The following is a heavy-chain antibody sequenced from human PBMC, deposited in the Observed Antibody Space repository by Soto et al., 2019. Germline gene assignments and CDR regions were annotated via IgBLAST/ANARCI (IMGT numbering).Heavy chain of an antibody. CDR3: AKGRASDCPGGTQGY. CDR2: VSGSGDST. CDR1: AFTFSSYA. V-gene: IGHV3-23*01. J-gene: IGHJ4*02. Sequence: EVQLLESGGGLAQPGGSLRLSCAASAFTFSSYAMSWVRQAPGKGLEWVSAVSGSGDSTYYADSVKGRFTISRDNSKNTLYLQMNSLRAEDTAVYYCAKGRASDCPGGTQGYWGQGTLVTVSS. D-gene: IGHD2-21*02.